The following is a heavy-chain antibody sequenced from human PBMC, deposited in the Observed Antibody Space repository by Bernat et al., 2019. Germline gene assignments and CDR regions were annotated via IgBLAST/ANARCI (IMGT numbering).Heavy chain of an antibody. CDR3: VSAITGDPVGH. Sequence: EVQMVESGGGLVQPGGSLRLSCAASGFTFNIYWMHWVRQAPGRGLEWVSRIHGDGRTTSYADSVKGRFTISRDNTKNTLYLQMNNLRAEDAGQYYCVSAITGDPVGHWGQGTLVSVSS. V-gene: IGHV3-74*01. J-gene: IGHJ4*02. CDR2: IHGDGRTT. D-gene: IGHD1-14*01. CDR1: GFTFNIYW.